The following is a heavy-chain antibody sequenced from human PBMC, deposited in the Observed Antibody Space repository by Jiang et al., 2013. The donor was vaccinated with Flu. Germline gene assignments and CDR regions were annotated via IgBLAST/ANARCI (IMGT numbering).Heavy chain of an antibody. CDR3: ARQAAAGTPGYYYSFGMDV. CDR2: IYQSGMT. V-gene: IGHV4-38-2*01. Sequence: GSGLVKPSETLSLTCAVSTYSISSGYYWGWLRRPPGKGLEWIGSIYQSGMTYYNPSLKSRITLSVDTSKNQFSLKLSSVTAADTAVYYCARQAAAGTPGYYYSFGMDVWGQGTTVTVSS. J-gene: IGHJ6*02. CDR1: TYSISSGYY. D-gene: IGHD6-13*01.